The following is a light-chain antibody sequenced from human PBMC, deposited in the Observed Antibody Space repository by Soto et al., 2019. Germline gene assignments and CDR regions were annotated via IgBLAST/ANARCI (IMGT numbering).Light chain of an antibody. Sequence: QSVLTQPASVSGSPGQSITISCTGTSSDVGSYNYVSWYQQHPGKAPKLMIYDVSNRPSGVSNRFFGSKSGNTASLTISGLQAEDEADYYCNSYTTSNTYVFGTGIKVTVL. V-gene: IGLV2-14*03. CDR3: NSYTTSNTYV. CDR1: SSDVGSYNY. J-gene: IGLJ1*01. CDR2: DVS.